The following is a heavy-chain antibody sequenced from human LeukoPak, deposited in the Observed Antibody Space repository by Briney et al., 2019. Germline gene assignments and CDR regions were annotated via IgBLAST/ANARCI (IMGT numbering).Heavy chain of an antibody. CDR1: GFTFSSYS. D-gene: IGHD4-11*01. J-gene: IGHJ5*02. CDR2: ISSSSSYI. CDR3: VKNPGNNYTQT. V-gene: IGHV3-21*04. Sequence: GGSLRLSCAASGFTFSSYSMNWVRQAPVKALEWVSSISSSSSYIYYADSVKGRFTISRDNAKNTLYLHLTSLRVDDTATYYCVKNPGNNYTQTWGQGTLVTVSS.